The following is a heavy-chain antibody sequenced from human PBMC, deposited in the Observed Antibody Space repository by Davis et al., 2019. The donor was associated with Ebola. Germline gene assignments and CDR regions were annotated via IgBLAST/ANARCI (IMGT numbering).Heavy chain of an antibody. CDR3: ARQGAVAGNSMIDY. D-gene: IGHD6-19*01. V-gene: IGHV4-39*01. CDR1: GGSISSSSYY. Sequence: MPGGSLRLSCTVSGGSISSSSYYWGWIRQPPGKGLEWIGSIYYSGSTYYNPSLKSRVAISVDTPKNQFSLKLSSVTAADTAVYYCARQGAVAGNSMIDYWGQGTLVTVSS. CDR2: IYYSGST. J-gene: IGHJ4*02.